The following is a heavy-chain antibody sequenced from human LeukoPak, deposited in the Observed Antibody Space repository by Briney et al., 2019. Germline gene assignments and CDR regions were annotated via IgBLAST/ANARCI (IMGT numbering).Heavy chain of an antibody. V-gene: IGHV4-59*08. CDR1: GGSISSYY. CDR2: IYYSGST. J-gene: IGHJ4*02. CDR3: AVALKDYFDY. D-gene: IGHD5-12*01. Sequence: SETLSLTCTVSGGSISSYYWSWIRQPPGKGLEWIGYIYYSGSTNYNPSLKGRVTISVDTSKNQFSLKLSSVTAADTAVYYCAVALKDYFDYWGQGTLVTVSS.